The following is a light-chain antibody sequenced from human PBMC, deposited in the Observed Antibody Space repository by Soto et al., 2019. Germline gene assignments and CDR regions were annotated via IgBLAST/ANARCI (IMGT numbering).Light chain of an antibody. CDR3: SSYSISTAYL. Sequence: QSVLTQPASVSGSPGQSITISCTGTSSDVGGYEYVSWYQLHPGKAPKLMVFEVSNRTSGVSYRFSGSTSGNTASLTISGLQAEAEADSFCSSYSISTAYLFGTGTKVTVL. CDR1: SSDVGGYEY. V-gene: IGLV2-14*01. CDR2: EVS. J-gene: IGLJ1*01.